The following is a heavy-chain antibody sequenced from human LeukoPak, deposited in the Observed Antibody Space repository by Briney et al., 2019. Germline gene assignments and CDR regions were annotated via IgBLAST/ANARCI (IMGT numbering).Heavy chain of an antibody. CDR3: ARGMGGYSYVWAFDY. V-gene: IGHV4-59*01. J-gene: IGHJ4*02. Sequence: PSETLSLTCTVSGGSISSYYRSWIRQPPGKGLEWIGYIYYSGSTNYNPSLESRVTISVDTSKNQFSLKLSSVTAADTAVYYCARGMGGYSYVWAFDYWGQGTLVTVSS. CDR2: IYYSGST. D-gene: IGHD5-18*01. CDR1: GGSISSYY.